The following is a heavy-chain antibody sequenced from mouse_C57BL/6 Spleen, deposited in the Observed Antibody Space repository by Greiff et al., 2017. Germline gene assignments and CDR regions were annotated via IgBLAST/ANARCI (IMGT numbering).Heavy chain of an antibody. CDR1: GYAFSSSW. D-gene: IGHD2-3*01. J-gene: IGHJ4*01. Sequence: QVQLQQSGPELVKPGASVKISCKASGYAFSSSWMNWVKQRPGKGLEWIGRIYPGDGDTNYNGKFKGKATLTADKSSSTAYMQLSSLTSEDSAVXCCARTYDGYLYYYAMDYWGQGTSVTVSS. CDR2: IYPGDGDT. CDR3: ARTYDGYLYYYAMDY. V-gene: IGHV1-82*01.